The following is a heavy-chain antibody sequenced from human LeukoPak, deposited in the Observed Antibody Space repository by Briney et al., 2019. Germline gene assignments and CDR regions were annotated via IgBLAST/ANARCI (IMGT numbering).Heavy chain of an antibody. CDR3: ARDRGIAVADYFDY. CDR2: ISSSSSTI. Sequence: GSLRLSCAASGFTFSSYSMNWVRPAPGKGLEWVSYISSSSSTIYYADSVKGRFTISRDNAKNSLYLQMNSLRAEDTAVYYCARDRGIAVADYFDYWGQGTLVTVSS. V-gene: IGHV3-48*01. D-gene: IGHD6-19*01. J-gene: IGHJ4*02. CDR1: GFTFSSYS.